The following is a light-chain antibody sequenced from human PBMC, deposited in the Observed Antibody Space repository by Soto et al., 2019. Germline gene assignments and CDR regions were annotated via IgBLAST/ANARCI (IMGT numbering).Light chain of an antibody. CDR1: QSISNY. V-gene: IGKV1-39*01. CDR2: AAS. CDR3: QQSMSAPLT. Sequence: DIQMTQSPSSLSASVGDRVTITCRASQSISNYLNWYQQKLGEAPKLLIYAASSLQSGVPSRFSGSGSGTDFTLTISGLQPEDSASYFCQQSMSAPLTLGGGTKVEIK. J-gene: IGKJ4*01.